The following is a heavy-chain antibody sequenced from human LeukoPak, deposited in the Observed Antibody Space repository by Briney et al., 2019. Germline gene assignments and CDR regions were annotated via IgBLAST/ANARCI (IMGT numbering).Heavy chain of an antibody. J-gene: IGHJ4*02. CDR3: ARDRVPSSGALTY. Sequence: WASVKVSCKASGYTFTSYAMHWVRQAPGQRLEWMGWINAGNGNTKYSQKFQGRVTITRGTSASTAYMELSSLRSEDTAVYYCARDRVPSSGALTYWGQGTLVTVSS. CDR1: GYTFTSYA. V-gene: IGHV1-3*01. D-gene: IGHD6-19*01. CDR2: INAGNGNT.